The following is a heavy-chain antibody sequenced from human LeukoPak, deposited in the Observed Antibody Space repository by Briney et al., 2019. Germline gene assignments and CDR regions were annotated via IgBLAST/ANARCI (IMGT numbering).Heavy chain of an antibody. CDR3: ARDYKYAFDN. Sequence: GGSLTLSCAASGFTLRDYSVNWVRQPTGEGLEWISYNWNDSGDTNYADSVKGQFTISGDKAKNSLYLQINSLRVEDTAVYYCARDYKYAFDNWGQGTLVTVSS. CDR2: NWNDSGDT. V-gene: IGHV3-21*05. CDR1: GFTLRDYS. J-gene: IGHJ4*02. D-gene: IGHD5-24*01.